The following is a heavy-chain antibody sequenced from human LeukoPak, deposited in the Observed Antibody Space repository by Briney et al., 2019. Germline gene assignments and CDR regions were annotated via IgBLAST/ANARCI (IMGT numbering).Heavy chain of an antibody. Sequence: ASVKVSCKASGGTFSSYATSWVRQAPGQGLEWMGRIIPILGIANYAQKFQGRVTITADKSTSTAYMELSSLRSEDTAVYYCARDDFSGNHYYYYGTDVWGQGTTVTVSS. V-gene: IGHV1-69*04. CDR2: IIPILGIA. CDR1: GGTFSSYA. J-gene: IGHJ6*02. CDR3: ARDDFSGNHYYYYGTDV. D-gene: IGHD4-23*01.